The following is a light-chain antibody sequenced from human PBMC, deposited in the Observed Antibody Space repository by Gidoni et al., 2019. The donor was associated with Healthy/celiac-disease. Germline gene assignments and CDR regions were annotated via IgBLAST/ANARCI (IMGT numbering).Light chain of an antibody. CDR2: DAS. CDR3: QQYNSYSGYT. Sequence: DIQMTQSPSTLSASVGDRVTITCRASQSISSWLAWYQQEPGKAPKLLIYDASSLESGVPSRFSGRGSGTKFTLTISSLQPDDFATYYCQQYNSYSGYTFGQXTKLEIK. V-gene: IGKV1-5*01. J-gene: IGKJ2*01. CDR1: QSISSW.